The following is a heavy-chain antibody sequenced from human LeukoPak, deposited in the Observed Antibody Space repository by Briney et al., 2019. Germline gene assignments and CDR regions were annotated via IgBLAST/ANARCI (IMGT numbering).Heavy chain of an antibody. Sequence: GGSLRLSCAASGFTFSSYSMNWVRQAPGKGLEWVSFISSSSNFIYYADSVKGRFTISRDNAKNSLYLQMNSLRAEDTAVYYCAREFYGLGSFVDYWGQGTLVTVSS. CDR3: AREFYGLGSFVDY. CDR2: ISSSSNFI. D-gene: IGHD3-10*01. CDR1: GFTFSSYS. J-gene: IGHJ4*02. V-gene: IGHV3-21*01.